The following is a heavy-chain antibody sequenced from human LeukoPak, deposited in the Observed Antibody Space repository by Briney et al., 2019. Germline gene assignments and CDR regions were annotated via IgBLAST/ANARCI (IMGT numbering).Heavy chain of an antibody. CDR3: ARVYGTNGYYYYYYMDV. D-gene: IGHD2-8*01. CDR1: GGSFSGYY. J-gene: IGHJ6*03. V-gene: IGHV4-34*01. CDR2: INHSGST. Sequence: SETLSLTCAVYGGSFSGYYWSWIRQPPGKGLEWIGEINHSGSTNYNPSLKSRVTISVDTSKNQFSLKLSSVTAADTAVYYCARVYGTNGYYYYYYMDVWGKGTTVTVSS.